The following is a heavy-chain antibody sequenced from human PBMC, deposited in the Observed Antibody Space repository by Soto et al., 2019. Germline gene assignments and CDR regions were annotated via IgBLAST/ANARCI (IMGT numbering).Heavy chain of an antibody. Sequence: QLQLQESGPGLVKPSETLSLTCTVSGGSISSSSYYWGWIRQPPGKGLEWIGIIYYSGSTYYNPSLRSLVTXSXDXXTIHFSLKLSHVTAAESAVYYCARRRGVAAAIWCYWGQGSLVTVSS. CDR1: GGSISSSSYY. CDR3: ARRRGVAAAIWCY. V-gene: IGHV4-39*02. CDR2: IYYSGST. J-gene: IGHJ4*02. D-gene: IGHD6-13*01.